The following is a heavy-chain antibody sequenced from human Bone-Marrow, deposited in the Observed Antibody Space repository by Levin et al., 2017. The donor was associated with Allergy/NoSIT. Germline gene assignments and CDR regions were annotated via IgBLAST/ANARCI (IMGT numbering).Heavy chain of an antibody. Sequence: SVKVSCKASGGTFNTSPITWVRQAPGQGLEWMGGFIPLFAVRKYAPKLQGRVAITADESTRIAYMTLSRLRCEDTAMYYCARGSFDPSINTPGAFDGWGQGTMVTVSS. CDR3: ARGSFDPSINTPGAFDG. J-gene: IGHJ3*01. D-gene: IGHD2/OR15-2a*01. CDR1: GGTFNTSP. CDR2: FIPLFAVR. V-gene: IGHV1-69*13.